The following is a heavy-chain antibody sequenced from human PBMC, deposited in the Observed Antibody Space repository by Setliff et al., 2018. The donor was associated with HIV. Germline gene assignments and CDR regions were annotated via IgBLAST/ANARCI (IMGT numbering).Heavy chain of an antibody. J-gene: IGHJ4*02. V-gene: IGHV3-15*01. CDR2: IKSKTDGGTT. D-gene: IGHD4-17*01. CDR3: TTIQKLTTPVDC. CDR1: GFTFSNAW. Sequence: GGSLRLSCAASGFTFSNAWMSWVRQAPGKGLEWVGRIKSKTDGGTTDYAAPVKGRFTISRDDSKNTLYLQMNSLKTEDTAVYYCTTIQKLTTPVDCWGQGTLVTVSS.